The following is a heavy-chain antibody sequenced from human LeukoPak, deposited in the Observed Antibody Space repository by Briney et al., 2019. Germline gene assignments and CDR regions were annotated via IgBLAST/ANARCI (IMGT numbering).Heavy chain of an antibody. D-gene: IGHD4-17*01. CDR3: ARLDYGDRNWFDP. Sequence: TSETLSLTCTVSGGSVSSSHHYWGWIRQPPGKGLEWVGTISYSGSTYYNPSLKSRVTISVHMSKNQFSLKLTSVTAADTAVYYCARLDYGDRNWFDPWGQGTLVTVSS. V-gene: IGHV4-39*01. CDR1: GGSVSSSHHY. J-gene: IGHJ5*02. CDR2: ISYSGST.